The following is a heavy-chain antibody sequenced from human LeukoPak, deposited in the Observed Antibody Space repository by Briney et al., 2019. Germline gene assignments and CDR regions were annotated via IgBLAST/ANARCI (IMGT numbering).Heavy chain of an antibody. D-gene: IGHD2-2*01. CDR1: GFTFSSYA. CDR2: ISGSGGST. V-gene: IGHV3-23*01. J-gene: IGHJ6*03. CDR3: AEGSQLLPLVYYYYYMEV. Sequence: QAGGSLRLSCAASGFTFSSYAMSWVRQAPGKGLEWVSAISGSGGSTYYADSVKGRFTISRDNSKNTLYLQMNSLRAEDTAVYYWAEGSQLLPLVYYYYYMEVWGKGTTVTVSS.